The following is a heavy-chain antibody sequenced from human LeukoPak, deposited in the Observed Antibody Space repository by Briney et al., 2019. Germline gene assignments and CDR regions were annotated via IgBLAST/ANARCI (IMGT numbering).Heavy chain of an antibody. Sequence: SETLSLTCTVSGGSISSGGYSWSWIRQPPGKGLEWIGYIYHSGSTYYNPSLKSRVTISVDRSKNQFSLRLSSVTAADTAVYYCARDYGGNSNWYFDLWGRGTLVTVSS. D-gene: IGHD4-23*01. V-gene: IGHV4-30-2*01. J-gene: IGHJ2*01. CDR3: ARDYGGNSNWYFDL. CDR2: IYHSGST. CDR1: GGSISSGGYS.